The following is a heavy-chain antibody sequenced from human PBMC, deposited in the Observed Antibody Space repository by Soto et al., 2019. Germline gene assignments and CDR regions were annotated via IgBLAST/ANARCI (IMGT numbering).Heavy chain of an antibody. CDR1: GVTFSSYG. J-gene: IGHJ4*02. CDR2: ISYDGSNK. Sequence: GGSLRLSCAASGVTFSSYGMRWVRQAPGKGLEWVAVISYDGSNKYYADSVKGRFTISRDNSKNTLYLQMNSLRAEDTAVYYCAKDTDYDSSGYYYRSGFDYWGQGTLVTVSS. CDR3: AKDTDYDSSGYYYRSGFDY. V-gene: IGHV3-30*18. D-gene: IGHD3-22*01.